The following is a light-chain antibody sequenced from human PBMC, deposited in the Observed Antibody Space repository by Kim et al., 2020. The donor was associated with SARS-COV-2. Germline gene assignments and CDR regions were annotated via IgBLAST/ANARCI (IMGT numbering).Light chain of an antibody. J-gene: IGLJ2*01. CDR3: SSYTSSSTVV. V-gene: IGLV2-14*03. CDR1: SSDVGGYNY. CDR2: DVS. Sequence: QSVLTQPASVSGSPGQSITISCTGTSSDVGGYNYVSWYQQHPGKATKLVIYDVSNRPSGVSNRFSGSKSGNTASLTISGLQAEDEADYYCSSYTSSSTVVFGGGTQLTVL.